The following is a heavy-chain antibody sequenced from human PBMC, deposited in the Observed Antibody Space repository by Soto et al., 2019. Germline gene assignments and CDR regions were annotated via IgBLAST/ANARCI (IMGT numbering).Heavy chain of an antibody. CDR3: AKDPYCSSTSCYLGAFDI. V-gene: IGHV3-30*04. J-gene: IGHJ3*02. Sequence: GGSLRLSCAASGFTFSSYAMHWVRQAPGKGLEWVAVISYDGSNKYYADSVKGRFTISRDNSKNTLYLQMNSLRAEDTAVYYCAKDPYCSSTSCYLGAFDIWGQGTMVTVSS. CDR2: ISYDGSNK. CDR1: GFTFSSYA. D-gene: IGHD2-2*01.